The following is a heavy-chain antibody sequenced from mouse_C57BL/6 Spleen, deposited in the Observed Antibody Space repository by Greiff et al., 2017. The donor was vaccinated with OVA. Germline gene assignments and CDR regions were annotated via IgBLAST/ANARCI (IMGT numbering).Heavy chain of an antibody. Sequence: QVQLQQSGPELVKPGASVKISCKASGYAFSSSWMNWVKQRPGKGLEWIGRIYPGDGDTNYNGKFKGKATLTADKSSSTAYMQLSSLTSEDSAVYFCVGGYEYDEDWYFDVWGTGTTVTVSS. V-gene: IGHV1-82*01. D-gene: IGHD2-4*01. J-gene: IGHJ1*03. CDR2: IYPGDGDT. CDR1: GYAFSSSW. CDR3: VGGYEYDEDWYFDV.